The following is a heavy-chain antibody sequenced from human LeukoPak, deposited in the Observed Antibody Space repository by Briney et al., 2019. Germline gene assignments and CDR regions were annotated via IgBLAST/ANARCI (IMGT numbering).Heavy chain of an antibody. V-gene: IGHV5-10-1*01. CDR3: ASQCSGGSCYNDAAFGI. Sequence: GESLKISCKGSGYSFTSYWISWVRQMPGKGLEWMGRIDPSDSYTNYSPSFQGHVTISADKSISTAYLQWSSLKASDTAMYYCASQCSGGSCYNDAAFGIWGQGTMVTVSS. D-gene: IGHD2-15*01. CDR1: GYSFTSYW. CDR2: IDPSDSYT. J-gene: IGHJ3*02.